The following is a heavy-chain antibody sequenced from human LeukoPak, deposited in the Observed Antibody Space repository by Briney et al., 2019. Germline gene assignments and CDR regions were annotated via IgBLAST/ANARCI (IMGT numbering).Heavy chain of an antibody. CDR3: KNYDSSGYDDAFDI. Sequence: GGSLRLSCAASGFTFSSYEMNWVRQAPGKGLEWVAFIRYDGSNKYYADSVKGRFTISRDNSKNTLYLQMNSLRAEDTAVYYCKNYDSSGYDDAFDIWGQGTIVTVSS. D-gene: IGHD3-22*01. V-gene: IGHV3-30*02. J-gene: IGHJ3*02. CDR2: IRYDGSNK. CDR1: GFTFSSYE.